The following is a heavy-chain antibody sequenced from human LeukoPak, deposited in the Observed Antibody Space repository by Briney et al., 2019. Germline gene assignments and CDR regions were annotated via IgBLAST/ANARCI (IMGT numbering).Heavy chain of an antibody. CDR1: GGSISSGGYY. V-gene: IGHV4-31*03. J-gene: IGHJ4*02. D-gene: IGHD6-13*01. CDR2: IYYSGST. Sequence: SQTLSLTCTVSGGSISSGGYYWSWIRQHPGKGLEWIGYIYYSGSTYYNPSLKSRVTISVDTPKNQFSLKLSSVTAADTAVYYCARSVIAAAGIFDYWGQGTLVTVSS. CDR3: ARSVIAAAGIFDY.